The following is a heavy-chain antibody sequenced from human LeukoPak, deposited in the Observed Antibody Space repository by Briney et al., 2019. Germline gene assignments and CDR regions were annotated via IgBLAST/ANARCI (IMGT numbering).Heavy chain of an antibody. D-gene: IGHD3-22*01. V-gene: IGHV4-31*03. Sequence: SETLSLTCTVSGGSISSGGYYWSWIRQHPGKGLEWIGYIYYSGSTYYNPSLKSRVTISVDTSKNQFSLKLSSVTAADTAVYYCATDSYHYYDSTWGQGTLVTVSS. CDR2: IYYSGST. CDR1: GGSISSGGYY. J-gene: IGHJ5*02. CDR3: ATDSYHYYDST.